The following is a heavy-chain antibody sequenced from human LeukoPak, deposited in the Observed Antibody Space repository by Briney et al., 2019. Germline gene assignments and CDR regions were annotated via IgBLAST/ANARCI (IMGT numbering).Heavy chain of an antibody. CDR1: GFIFRYRA. CDR2: IRAKHLGGTT. CDR3: SRNSGTYRGYGMAV. Sequence: GQSLRLSCTASGFIFRYRAMSWVRQAPGKGLEVVGFIRAKHLGGTTEYAASVKDRFSISRDDSNSIAYLHMSSLKTEDTAVYYCSRNSGTYRGYGMAVWGQGTTVTVSS. J-gene: IGHJ6*02. V-gene: IGHV3-49*04. D-gene: IGHD1-26*01.